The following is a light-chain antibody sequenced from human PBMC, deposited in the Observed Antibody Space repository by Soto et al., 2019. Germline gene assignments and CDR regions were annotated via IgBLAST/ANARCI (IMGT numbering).Light chain of an antibody. J-gene: IGKJ1*01. CDR3: QQYGRSSRT. Sequence: EIVLTQSPGTLSLSPGERATLSCRASQSVTSNYLASYQQKPGQAPRLLIYRASVRATGIPKRFSGSGSGKDFTLTIRRLETEDFALYYCQQYGRSSRTFGQGTKVEIK. V-gene: IGKV3-20*01. CDR2: RAS. CDR1: QSVTSNY.